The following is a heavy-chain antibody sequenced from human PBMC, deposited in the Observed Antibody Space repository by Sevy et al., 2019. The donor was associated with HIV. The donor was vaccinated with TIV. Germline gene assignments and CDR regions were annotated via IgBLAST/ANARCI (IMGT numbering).Heavy chain of an antibody. V-gene: IGHV3-30*04. CDR2: ISYDGSNK. CDR1: GFTFSSYA. CDR3: ARDPGYSGYVNAYYYYYGMDV. Sequence: GGSLRLSCAASGFTFSSYAMHWVRQAPGKGLEWVAVISYDGSNKYYADSVKGRFTISRDNSKNTLYLQMNSLRAEDTAVYYCARDPGYSGYVNAYYYYYGMDVWGQGTTVTVSS. J-gene: IGHJ6*02. D-gene: IGHD5-12*01.